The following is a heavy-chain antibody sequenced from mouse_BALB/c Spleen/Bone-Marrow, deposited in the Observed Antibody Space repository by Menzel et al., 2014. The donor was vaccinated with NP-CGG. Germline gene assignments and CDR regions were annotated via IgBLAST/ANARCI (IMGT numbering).Heavy chain of an antibody. CDR1: GFSLTNYG. D-gene: IGHD2-3*01. CDR3: ARRGDGYYLDY. Sequence: QVQLKESGPGLVAPSQSLSIACTVSGFSLTNYGVHWVHQPPGKGLEWLGVIWAGGSTNYNSALMSRLSISKDNSKNQVFLKMNSLQTDDTAMYYCARRGDGYYLDYWGQGTTLTVSS. V-gene: IGHV2-9*02. CDR2: IWAGGST. J-gene: IGHJ2*01.